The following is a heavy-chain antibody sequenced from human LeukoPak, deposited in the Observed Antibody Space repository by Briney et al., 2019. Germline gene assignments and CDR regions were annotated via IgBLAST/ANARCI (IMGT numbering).Heavy chain of an antibody. CDR2: ISAYNGNT. CDR3: GRSFGNYYGSGTPPLYFDY. Sequence: ASVKVSCKASGYTFTNYGISWVRQAPGQGLEWMGWISAYNGNTNYPQKFQARVTMTTDTSTSTAYMELRSLRYDDTAVYFCGRSFGNYYGSGTPPLYFDYWGQGTLVTVSS. J-gene: IGHJ4*02. V-gene: IGHV1-18*01. CDR1: GYTFTNYG. D-gene: IGHD3-10*01.